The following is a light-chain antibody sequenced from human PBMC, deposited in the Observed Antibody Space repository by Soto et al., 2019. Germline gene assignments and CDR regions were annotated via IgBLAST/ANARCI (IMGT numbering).Light chain of an antibody. CDR1: QDISNY. CDR2: AAS. V-gene: IGKV1-9*01. CDR3: QQLNSYPLT. Sequence: DIQLTQSPSFLSASVGDRVTITCGASQDISNYLVWYQQKPGKAPKPLIYAASTLQSGVPSRFSGSGSGTEFTLTISSLQPEDFATYYCQQLNSYPLTFGPGTKVDIK. J-gene: IGKJ3*01.